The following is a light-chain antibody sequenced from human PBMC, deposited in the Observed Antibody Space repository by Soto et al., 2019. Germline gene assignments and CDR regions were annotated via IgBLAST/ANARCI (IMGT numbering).Light chain of an antibody. Sequence: EIVLTQSPATLSLSPGERAALSCRASQSVSTYLAWYQQKPGQAPRLLIYDASNRATDIPARFSGSGSGTDFTLTISSLEPEDFAVYYCQQRSNWRATFGPGTKVDIK. CDR3: QQRSNWRAT. J-gene: IGKJ3*01. V-gene: IGKV3-11*01. CDR2: DAS. CDR1: QSVSTY.